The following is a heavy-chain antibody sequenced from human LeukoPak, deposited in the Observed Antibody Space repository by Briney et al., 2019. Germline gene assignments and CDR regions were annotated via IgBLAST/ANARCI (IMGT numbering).Heavy chain of an antibody. CDR3: TRGGYSGYAH. CDR2: INHSGST. CDR1: GGSFSGYY. J-gene: IGHJ4*02. Sequence: SETLCLTCAVYGGSFSGYYWSWIRQPPGKGLEWIGEINHSGSTNYNPSLKSRVTISVDTSKNQFSLKLSSVTAADTAVYYCTRGGYSGYAHWGQGTLVTVSS. D-gene: IGHD5-12*01. V-gene: IGHV4-34*01.